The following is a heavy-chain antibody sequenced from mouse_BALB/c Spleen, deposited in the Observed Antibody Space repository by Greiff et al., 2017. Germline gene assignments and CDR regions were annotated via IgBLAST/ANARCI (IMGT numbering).Heavy chain of an antibody. D-gene: IGHD2-14*01. J-gene: IGHJ4*01. V-gene: IGHV2-4-1*01. CDR1: GFSLTSYG. CDR3: AREPHRYNIYYYAMDY. CDR2: IWSGGST. Sequence: VKLQESGPGLVQPSQSLSITCTVSGFSLTSYGVHWVRQSPGKGLEWLGVIWSGGSTDYNAAFISRLSISKDNSKSQVFFKMNSLQADDTAIYYCAREPHRYNIYYYAMDYWGQGTSVTVSS.